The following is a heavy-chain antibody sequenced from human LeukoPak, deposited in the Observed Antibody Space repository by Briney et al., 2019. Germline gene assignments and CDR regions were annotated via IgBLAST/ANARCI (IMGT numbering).Heavy chain of an antibody. V-gene: IGHV4-30-4*01. J-gene: IGHJ4*02. Sequence: PSETLSLTCAVYGGSFSGYYWSWIRQPPGKGLEWIGYIYYSGSTYYNPSLKSRVTISVDTSKNQFSLKLSSVTAADTAVYYCARRTSSWYVYWGQGTLVTVSS. CDR3: ARRTSSWYVY. CDR1: GGSFSGYY. CDR2: IYYSGST. D-gene: IGHD6-13*01.